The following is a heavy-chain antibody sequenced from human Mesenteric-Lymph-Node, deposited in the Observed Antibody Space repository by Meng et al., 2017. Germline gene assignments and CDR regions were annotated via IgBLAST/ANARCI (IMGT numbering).Heavy chain of an antibody. CDR1: GDSVSSNSAA. CDR2: TYYRSKYYN. Sequence: QDQLEPSGPGLAKPWKTLSITGAISGDSVSSNSAAWNWIRQSPSRGLEWLGRTYYRSKYYNDYALSVKSRITINPDTSKNQFSLQLNSVTPEDTAIYYCARDWGDVRGGFDFWGQGTLVTVSS. J-gene: IGHJ4*02. V-gene: IGHV6-1*01. D-gene: IGHD3-10*02. CDR3: ARDWGDVRGGFDF.